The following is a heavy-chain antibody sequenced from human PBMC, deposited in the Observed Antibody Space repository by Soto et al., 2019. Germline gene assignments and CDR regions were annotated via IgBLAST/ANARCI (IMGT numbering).Heavy chain of an antibody. J-gene: IGHJ4*02. Sequence: SETLSLTCTVSGGSISSGDYSWSWIRQPPGKGLEWIAYVFHSGSTYYNPSLKSRVTISLDTSKNQFSLKLRSVTDADTAVYFCARLESSCYVDYSGQRTLVTLSS. CDR1: GGSISSGDYS. V-gene: IGHV4-30-4*01. CDR2: VFHSGST. D-gene: IGHD6-13*01. CDR3: ARLESSCYVDY.